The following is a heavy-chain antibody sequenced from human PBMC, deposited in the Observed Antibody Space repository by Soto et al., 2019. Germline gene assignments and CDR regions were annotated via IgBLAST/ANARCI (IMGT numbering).Heavy chain of an antibody. J-gene: IGHJ5*02. Sequence: SETLSLTCAVSGGSISGGGYSWSWIRQPPGKGLEWIGYIYHSGSTYYNPSLKSRVTISVDRSKNQFSLKLSSVTAADTAVYYCARGGDYSYNWFDPWGQGTLVTVSS. D-gene: IGHD4-4*01. CDR2: IYHSGST. V-gene: IGHV4-30-2*01. CDR3: ARGGDYSYNWFDP. CDR1: GGSISGGGYS.